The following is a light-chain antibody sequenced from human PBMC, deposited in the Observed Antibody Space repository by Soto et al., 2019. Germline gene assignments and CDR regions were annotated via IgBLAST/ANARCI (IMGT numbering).Light chain of an antibody. CDR1: QSVSSS. J-gene: IGKJ3*01. CDR2: GAS. Sequence: EIVMTQSPATLSVSPGERVTLSCRASQSVSSSLAWYQQKPGQAPRLLIYGASTRATGIPARFSGSGSGTECTLTISSLQSEDFAVYDCQQYNNWPPFTFGPGTKVDIK. V-gene: IGKV3-15*01. CDR3: QQYNNWPPFT.